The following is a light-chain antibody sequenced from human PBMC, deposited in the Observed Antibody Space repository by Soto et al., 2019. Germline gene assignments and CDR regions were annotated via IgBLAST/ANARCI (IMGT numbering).Light chain of an antibody. J-gene: IGKJ1*01. Sequence: DIQMTQYPSTLSASVGDRVTITCRASQSISSWLAWYQQKPGKAPKLLIYDASSLESGVPSRFSGSGSGTEFTLTISSLQPDDFATYYFQQYNSYPWTFGQGTKVEIK. CDR3: QQYNSYPWT. V-gene: IGKV1-5*01. CDR2: DAS. CDR1: QSISSW.